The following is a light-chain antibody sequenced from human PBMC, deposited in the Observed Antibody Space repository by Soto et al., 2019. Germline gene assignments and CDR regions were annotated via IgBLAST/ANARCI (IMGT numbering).Light chain of an antibody. CDR1: SSNVGGYQY. V-gene: IGLV2-14*01. Sequence: QSVLTQPASVSGSPGQSITIPCTGTSSNVGGYQYVSWYQQHPGKAPKLMIYEVSNRPSGVSNRFSGSKSGNTASLTISGLQPEDETDYYCSSYTSGSTPYVFGTGPKVTVL. CDR2: EVS. CDR3: SSYTSGSTPYV. J-gene: IGLJ1*01.